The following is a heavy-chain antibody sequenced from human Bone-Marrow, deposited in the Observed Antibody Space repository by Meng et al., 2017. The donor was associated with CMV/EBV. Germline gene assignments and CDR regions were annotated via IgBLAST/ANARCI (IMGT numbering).Heavy chain of an antibody. J-gene: IGHJ4*02. CDR3: ARGLPYSSPNELGY. CDR2: ISYDGSNK. V-gene: IGHV3-30*04. D-gene: IGHD6-13*01. CDR1: GVTVSSYD. Sequence: SGVTVSSYDMHWVRQAPGKGLEWVAVISYDGSNKYYADSVKGRFTISRDNSKNTLYLQMNSLRAEDTAVYYCARGLPYSSPNELGYWGQGTLVTVSS.